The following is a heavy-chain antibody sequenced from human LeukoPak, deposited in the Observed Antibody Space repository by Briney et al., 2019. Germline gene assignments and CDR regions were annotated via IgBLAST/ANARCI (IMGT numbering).Heavy chain of an antibody. CDR3: AKNPDIVVVVAAYFDY. D-gene: IGHD2-15*01. CDR2: ISGSGGST. V-gene: IGHV3-23*01. CDR1: GFTFSSYA. J-gene: IGHJ4*02. Sequence: PGGSLRLSCAASGFTFSSYAMSWVRQAPGKGLEWVSAISGSGGSTYYADSVKGRFTISRDNSKNTLYLQMNSLRAEDTAVYCCAKNPDIVVVVAAYFDYWGQGTLVTVSS.